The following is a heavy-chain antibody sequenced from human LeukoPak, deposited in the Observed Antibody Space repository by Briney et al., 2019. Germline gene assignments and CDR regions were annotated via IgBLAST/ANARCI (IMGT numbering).Heavy chain of an antibody. J-gene: IGHJ3*02. V-gene: IGHV1-2*02. CDR2: INPNSGGT. D-gene: IGHD3-10*01. CDR3: ARAYYYGSGSYYESAFDI. Sequence: GASVKLSCKASGYTFTGYYMHWVRQAPGQGLERMGWINPNSGGTEYAQKFQGRVTMTRDTSINTAYMELSRLKSDDTAVYYCARAYYYGSGSYYESAFDIWGQGTMVTVSS. CDR1: GYTFTGYY.